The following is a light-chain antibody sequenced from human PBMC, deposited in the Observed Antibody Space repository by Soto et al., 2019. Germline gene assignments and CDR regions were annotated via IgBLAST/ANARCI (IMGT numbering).Light chain of an antibody. CDR2: NNI. V-gene: IGLV1-47*02. Sequence: QSVLTQPPSASGTPGQGVTISCSGSSSNIGSNYVYWYQQLPGTAPKLLIYNNIQRPSGVPDRFSASKSGTSASLAIRGLRSDDEADYYCSSWDGSLSGYVFGAGTKVTVL. CDR1: SSNIGSNY. CDR3: SSWDGSLSGYV. J-gene: IGLJ1*01.